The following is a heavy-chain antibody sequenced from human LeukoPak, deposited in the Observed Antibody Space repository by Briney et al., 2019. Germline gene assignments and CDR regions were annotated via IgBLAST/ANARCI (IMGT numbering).Heavy chain of an antibody. Sequence: PGGSLRLSCAASGFTFSSYSMNWVRQAPGKGLEWVPSISSSSSYIYYADSVKGRFTISRDNAKNSLYLQMNSLRAEDTAVYYCARDGAPSSSWYLDAFDIWGQGTMVTVSS. CDR1: GFTFSSYS. CDR2: ISSSSSYI. V-gene: IGHV3-21*01. CDR3: ARDGAPSSSWYLDAFDI. D-gene: IGHD6-13*01. J-gene: IGHJ3*02.